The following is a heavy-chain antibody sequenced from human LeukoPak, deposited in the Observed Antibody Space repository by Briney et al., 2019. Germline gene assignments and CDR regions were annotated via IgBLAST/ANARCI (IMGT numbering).Heavy chain of an antibody. CDR2: ISSRSSYI. Sequence: GSLRLSCAASGFTFSNYTMNWVRQAPGKGLEWVSSISSRSSYIYYADSVKGRFTISRDNAKNSLYLQMNSLRAEDTAVYYCARTLSRWDPFDYWGQGTLVTVSS. CDR1: GFTFSNYT. V-gene: IGHV3-21*01. D-gene: IGHD1-26*01. CDR3: ARTLSRWDPFDY. J-gene: IGHJ4*02.